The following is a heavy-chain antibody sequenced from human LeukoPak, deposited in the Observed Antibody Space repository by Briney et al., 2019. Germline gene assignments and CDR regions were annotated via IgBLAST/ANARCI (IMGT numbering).Heavy chain of an antibody. V-gene: IGHV4-34*01. CDR1: GGSFSGYY. J-gene: IGHJ4*02. CDR2: INHSGST. Sequence: SETLSLTCAVYGGSFSGYYWSWIRQPPGKGLEWLGEINHSGSTNYNPSLKSRDTISVDTSKNQFSLKLSSVTAADTAVYYCARAYYGSGSYYVSSFGYWGQGTLVTVSS. D-gene: IGHD3-10*01. CDR3: ARAYYGSGSYYVSSFGY.